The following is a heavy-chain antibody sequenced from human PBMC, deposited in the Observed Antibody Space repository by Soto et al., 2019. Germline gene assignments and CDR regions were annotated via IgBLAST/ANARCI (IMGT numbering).Heavy chain of an antibody. CDR2: IYTSGST. CDR1: GGSISSYY. V-gene: IGHV4-4*07. J-gene: IGHJ4*02. Sequence: SETLSLTCTVSGGSISSYYWSWIRQPAGKGLEWIGRIYTSGSTNYNPSLKSRVTMSGDMSKNHFSLKLSSVTATDTATYYCAAVRVVTTGPAGIFDYWGQGTLVTVSS. D-gene: IGHD2-21*02. CDR3: AAVRVVTTGPAGIFDY.